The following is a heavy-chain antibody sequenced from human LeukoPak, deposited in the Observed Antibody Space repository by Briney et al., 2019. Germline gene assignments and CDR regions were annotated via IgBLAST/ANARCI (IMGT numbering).Heavy chain of an antibody. V-gene: IGHV4-59*08. D-gene: IGHD6-13*01. CDR3: ARHGRRSSWYQDWFDP. Sequence: PSETLSLTCAISGGSINNYYWSWIRQPPGKGLEWIGYIYYSGTTNYSPSLNSRVNISLDTAKNQFSLRLSSVTAADTAVYYCARHGRRSSWYQDWFDPWGQGTLVTVSS. CDR1: GGSINNYY. J-gene: IGHJ5*02. CDR2: IYYSGTT.